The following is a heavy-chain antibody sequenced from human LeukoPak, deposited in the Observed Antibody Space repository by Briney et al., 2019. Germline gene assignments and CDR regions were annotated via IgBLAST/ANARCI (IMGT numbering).Heavy chain of an antibody. Sequence: GGPLKFPVKPPDYRSITYSCAWAAQLPGKGLDGMRIIYPDESTAHYSPSFQGQVTISVDKSINTAYLQWSRLKASDTAMYYCARHPKSGYSGYESDYWGQGTLVTVSS. CDR3: ARHPKSGYSGYESDY. V-gene: IGHV5-51*02. CDR1: DYRSITYS. J-gene: IGHJ4*02. CDR2: IYPDESTA. D-gene: IGHD5-12*01.